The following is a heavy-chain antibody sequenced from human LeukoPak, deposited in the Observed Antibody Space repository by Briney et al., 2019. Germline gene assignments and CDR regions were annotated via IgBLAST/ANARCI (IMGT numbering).Heavy chain of an antibody. J-gene: IGHJ6*04. Sequence: PPGGSLRLSCAASGFTFSSYAMSWVRQAPGKGLEWVSAISGRGGSTYYADSVKGRFTISRDNSKNTLYLQMNSLRAEDTAVYYCAKDGATGTWVYYYYGMDVWGKGTTVTVSS. V-gene: IGHV3-23*01. D-gene: IGHD1-1*01. CDR2: ISGRGGST. CDR1: GFTFSSYA. CDR3: AKDGATGTWVYYYYGMDV.